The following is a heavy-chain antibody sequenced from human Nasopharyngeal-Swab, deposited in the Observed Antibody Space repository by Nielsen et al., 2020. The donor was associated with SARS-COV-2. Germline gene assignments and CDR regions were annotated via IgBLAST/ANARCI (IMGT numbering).Heavy chain of an antibody. V-gene: IGHV4-34*09. Sequence: SETLSLTCAVYGGSFSGYYWSWIRQPPGKGLEWIGYIYYSGSTYYNPSLKSRVTISVDTSKNQFSLKLSSVTAADTAVYYCARDRSTMVRGVIFKTGYYYYGMDVWGQGTTVTVSS. D-gene: IGHD3-10*01. CDR3: ARDRSTMVRGVIFKTGYYYYGMDV. J-gene: IGHJ6*02. CDR2: IYYSGST. CDR1: GGSFSGYY.